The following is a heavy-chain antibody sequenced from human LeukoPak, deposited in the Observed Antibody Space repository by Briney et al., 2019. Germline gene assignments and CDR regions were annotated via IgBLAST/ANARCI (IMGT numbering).Heavy chain of an antibody. J-gene: IGHJ4*02. CDR3: AKWRPYYYDSSGYYYD. CDR1: GFTFSSYS. D-gene: IGHD3-22*01. V-gene: IGHV3-48*01. CDR2: ISSSSSTI. Sequence: GGSLRLSCAASGFTFSSYSMNWVRQAPGKGLEWVSYISSSSSTIYYADSVKGRFTISRDNAKNSLYLQMNSLRAEDTAVYYCAKWRPYYYDSSGYYYDWGQGTLVTVSS.